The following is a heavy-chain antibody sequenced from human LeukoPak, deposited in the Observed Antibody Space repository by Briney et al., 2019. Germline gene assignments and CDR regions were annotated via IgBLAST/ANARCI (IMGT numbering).Heavy chain of an antibody. D-gene: IGHD3-3*01. CDR3: ARDSFNYDFWSGYLDY. Sequence: PSETLSLTCTVSGGSISSSSYYWGWIRQPPGKGLEWIGSIYYSGSTYYNPSLKSRVTISVDTSKNQFSLRLSSVTAADTAVYYCARDSFNYDFWSGYLDYWGQGTLVTVSS. CDR2: IYYSGST. J-gene: IGHJ4*02. CDR1: GGSISSSSYY. V-gene: IGHV4-39*07.